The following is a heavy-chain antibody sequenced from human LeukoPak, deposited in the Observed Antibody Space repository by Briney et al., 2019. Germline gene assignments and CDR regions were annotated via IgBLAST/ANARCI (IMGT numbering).Heavy chain of an antibody. CDR2: IYTSGST. Sequence: SQTLSLTCTVSGGSISGGTYYWSWIRQPAGKGLEWIGRIYTSGSTNYNPSLKSRVTMSVDTSKNQFSLKLSSVTAADTAVYYCARVPIFGVVMTPWYFDLWGRGTLVTVSS. CDR3: ARVPIFGVVMTPWYFDL. V-gene: IGHV4-61*02. CDR1: GGSISGGTYY. J-gene: IGHJ2*01. D-gene: IGHD3-3*01.